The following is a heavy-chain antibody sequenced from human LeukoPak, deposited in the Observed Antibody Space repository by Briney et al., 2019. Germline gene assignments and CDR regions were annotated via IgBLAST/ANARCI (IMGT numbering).Heavy chain of an antibody. J-gene: IGHJ4*02. CDR1: RFTFSSYG. Sequence: PGGSLRLSCAASRFTFSSYGMHWVRQAPGKGLEWVAFIRYDGSNKYYADSVKGRFTISRDNSKNTLYLQMNSLRAEDTAVYYCAKGDYYGSGIDYWGQGTLVTVSS. CDR2: IRYDGSNK. D-gene: IGHD3-10*01. V-gene: IGHV3-30*02. CDR3: AKGDYYGSGIDY.